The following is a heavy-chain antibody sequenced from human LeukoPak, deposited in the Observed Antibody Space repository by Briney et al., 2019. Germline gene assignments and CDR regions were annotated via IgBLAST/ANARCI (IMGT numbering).Heavy chain of an antibody. Sequence: GGSLRLSCAASGFTFSSYSMNWVRQAPGKGLEWVSSISSTSSYIYYAASVKGRFTISRDNAKSSLYLQMNSLRAEDTAAYYCARDKIPSAGTPRGFDPWGQGTLVTVSS. CDR2: ISSTSSYI. CDR3: ARDKIPSAGTPRGFDP. V-gene: IGHV3-21*01. J-gene: IGHJ5*02. CDR1: GFTFSSYS. D-gene: IGHD6-13*01.